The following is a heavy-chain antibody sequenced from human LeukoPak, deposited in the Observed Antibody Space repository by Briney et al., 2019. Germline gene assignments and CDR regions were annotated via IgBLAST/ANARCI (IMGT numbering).Heavy chain of an antibody. CDR3: ARRNDILTGYTDY. V-gene: IGHV5-51*01. D-gene: IGHD3-9*01. CDR2: IYPGDSDT. J-gene: IGHJ4*02. Sequence: GESLKFSCKGSGYSFTSYWIGWVRQMPGKGLEWMGIIYPGDSDTRYSPSFQGQVTISADKSISTAYLQWSSLKASDTAMYYCARRNDILTGYTDYWGQGTLVTVSS. CDR1: GYSFTSYW.